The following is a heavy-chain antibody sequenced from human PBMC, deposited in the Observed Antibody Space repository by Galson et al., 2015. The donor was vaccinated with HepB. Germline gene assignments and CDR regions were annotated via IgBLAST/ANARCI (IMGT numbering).Heavy chain of an antibody. CDR3: TLDVDTAMITSLGFDP. D-gene: IGHD5-18*01. CDR2: IKSKTDGGTT. Sequence: SLRLSCAASGFTFSNAWMNWVRQAPGKGLEWVGRIKSKTDGGTTDYAAPVKGRFTISRDDSKNMLYLQMNSLKTEDTAVYYCTLDVDTAMITSLGFDPWGQGTLVTVSS. V-gene: IGHV3-15*07. J-gene: IGHJ5*02. CDR1: GFTFSNAW.